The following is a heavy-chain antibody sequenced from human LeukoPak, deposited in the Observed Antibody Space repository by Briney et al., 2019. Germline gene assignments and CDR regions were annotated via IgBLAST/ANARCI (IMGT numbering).Heavy chain of an antibody. V-gene: IGHV1-18*01. D-gene: IGHD1-20*01. CDR3: ASDAVTGTMENDY. Sequence: PSVKFSCKFSAHTFTSYGVSWVRQAPRQGREWMGWCSAYKCNTIHAEKPEDRVTMTTDAYTSTAYMELRSMRPDDTAVYYCASDAVTGTMENDYWGQGTLVTVSS. CDR2: CSAYKCNT. J-gene: IGHJ4*02. CDR1: AHTFTSYG.